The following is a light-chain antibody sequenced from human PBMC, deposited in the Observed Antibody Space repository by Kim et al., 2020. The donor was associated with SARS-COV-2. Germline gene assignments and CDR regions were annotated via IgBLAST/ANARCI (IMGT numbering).Light chain of an antibody. V-gene: IGLV2-11*01. CDR2: DVS. J-gene: IGLJ3*02. CDR3: CSYAGSYTWV. Sequence: GQSVNISCTGTSSDVGSYNYVSWYQQNPGKAPKLMIYDVSKRPSGVPDRFSGSKSGNTASLTISGLQAEDEADYYCCSYAGSYTWVFGGGTQLTVL. CDR1: SSDVGSYNY.